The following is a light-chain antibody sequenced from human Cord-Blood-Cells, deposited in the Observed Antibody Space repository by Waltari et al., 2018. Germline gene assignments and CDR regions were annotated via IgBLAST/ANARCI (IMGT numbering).Light chain of an antibody. Sequence: QSALTQPASVSGSPGQSITISCTGTSSDVGSYNLVSWYQHHPGKDPKLMIYEGSKRPAVVSNRFSGSKSGNTASLTISGLQAEDEADYYCCSYAGSSTVVFGGGTKLTVL. CDR3: CSYAGSSTVV. CDR2: EGS. V-gene: IGLV2-23*01. CDR1: SSDVGSYNL. J-gene: IGLJ2*01.